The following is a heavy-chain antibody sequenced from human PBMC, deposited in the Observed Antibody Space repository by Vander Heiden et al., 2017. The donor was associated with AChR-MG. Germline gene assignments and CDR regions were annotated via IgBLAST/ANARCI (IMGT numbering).Heavy chain of an antibody. CDR3: ARRVLRAGYFDL. J-gene: IGHJ2*01. Sequence: QVQLQESGPGLVKPSQTLSLTCTVSGGSLSRGNYHWSWIRQLPGKDLEWIGYIQNTENTFYNPSVKSRVIVSGDASKNQFSLNLISVTDADTAVYYCARRVLRAGYFDLWGRGTLVTVSS. D-gene: IGHD3-16*01. CDR1: GGSLSRGNYH. CDR2: IQNTENT. V-gene: IGHV4-31*03.